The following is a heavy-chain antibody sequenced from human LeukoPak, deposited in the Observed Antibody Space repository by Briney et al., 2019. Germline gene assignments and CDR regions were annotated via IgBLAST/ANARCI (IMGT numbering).Heavy chain of an antibody. CDR2: IYPGDPDT. J-gene: IGHJ5*02. CDR1: GYSFTSYW. Sequence: GESLKISCKGSGYSFTSYWIGWVRQMPGKGLEWMGIIYPGDPDTRYSPSFQGQVTISADKSISTAYLQWSSLKASDTAMYYCARVGMITFGGVIVPNWFDPWGQGTLVTVSS. D-gene: IGHD3-16*02. V-gene: IGHV5-51*01. CDR3: ARVGMITFGGVIVPNWFDP.